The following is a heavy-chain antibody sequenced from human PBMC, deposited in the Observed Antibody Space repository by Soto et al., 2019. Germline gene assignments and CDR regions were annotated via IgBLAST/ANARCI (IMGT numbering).Heavy chain of an antibody. Sequence: SETLSLTCAVSGGSISSDNWWSWIRQHPGKGLEWIGYIYYIGSAYYNPSLKSRVTISLDTSKNYFSLKLSSVTAADTAVFYCARANRPITMTYLNWFDPWGQGTLVTVSS. D-gene: IGHD3-22*01. CDR1: GGSISSDNW. CDR2: IYYIGSA. V-gene: IGHV4-31*11. CDR3: ARANRPITMTYLNWFDP. J-gene: IGHJ5*02.